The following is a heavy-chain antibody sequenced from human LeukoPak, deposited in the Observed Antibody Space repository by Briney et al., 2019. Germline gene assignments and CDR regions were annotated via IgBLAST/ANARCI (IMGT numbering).Heavy chain of an antibody. D-gene: IGHD3-22*01. CDR2: ISGSGGST. CDR1: GFTFSSYA. Sequence: GGSLRLSCAASGFTFSSYAMSWVRQAPGKGLEWVSAISGSGGSTYYADSVKGRFTISRDNSKNTLYLQMNSLRAEDTAVYYCAEDPNYYDSSGLTYNFDYWGQGTLVTVSS. V-gene: IGHV3-23*01. J-gene: IGHJ4*02. CDR3: AEDPNYYDSSGLTYNFDY.